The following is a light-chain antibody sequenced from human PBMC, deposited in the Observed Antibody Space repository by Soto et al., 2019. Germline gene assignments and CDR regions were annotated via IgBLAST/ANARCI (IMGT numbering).Light chain of an antibody. CDR1: QDISNY. CDR2: DAS. Sequence: DIQMTQSPSSLSASVGDRVTITCQASQDISNYLNWYQQKPGKAPKLLIYDASNLETGVPSRFSGSGSGTHFTFPISSLQPEDIATDYCQQNDNLPPVTFGQGTRLEIK. J-gene: IGKJ5*01. V-gene: IGKV1-33*01. CDR3: QQNDNLPPVT.